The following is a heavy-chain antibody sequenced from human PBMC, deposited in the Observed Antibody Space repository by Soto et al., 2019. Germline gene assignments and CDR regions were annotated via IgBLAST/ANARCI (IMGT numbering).Heavy chain of an antibody. Sequence: GGSLRLSCXVSGFTFSNYAMSWFRQAPGKGLEWASSISANGAGTYYADSVKGRFTISRDNSRDTLYLQMDSLGAEDTALYYCAKGKAGEPIRYWGQGALVTVSS. J-gene: IGHJ4*02. D-gene: IGHD1-26*01. CDR3: AKGKAGEPIRY. V-gene: IGHV3-23*01. CDR2: ISANGAGT. CDR1: GFTFSNYA.